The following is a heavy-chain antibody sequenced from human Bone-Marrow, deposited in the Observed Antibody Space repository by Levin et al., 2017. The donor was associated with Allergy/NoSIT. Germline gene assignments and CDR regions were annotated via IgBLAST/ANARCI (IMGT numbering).Heavy chain of an antibody. J-gene: IGHJ3*02. CDR2: ISGNVDTT. CDR3: AKDQNYGDYWDELGEDYAFHI. Sequence: GGSLRLSCAASGFTFSSYAMNWVRQAPGKGLEWVSAISGNVDTTYYADSVKGRFAIFRDSTKNTLYLQMSGLRAEDTAVYYCAKDQNYGDYWDELGEDYAFHIWGQGTMVTVSS. D-gene: IGHD4-17*01. CDR1: GFTFSSYA. V-gene: IGHV3-23*01.